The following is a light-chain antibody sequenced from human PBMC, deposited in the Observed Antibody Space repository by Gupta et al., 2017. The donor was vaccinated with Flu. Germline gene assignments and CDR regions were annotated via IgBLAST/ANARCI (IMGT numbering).Light chain of an antibody. J-gene: IGKJ5*01. V-gene: IGKV3-11*01. Sequence: EIVLTQSPVTLSLSPGERATLSCRASQSVGSHLAWYQHKPGQAPRLLIYDTPNRATGIPARFSGSGSGTDFTLTISSLEPEDFAVYYCQQRDDWPPIFGQGTRLEI. CDR2: DTP. CDR3: QQRDDWPPI. CDR1: QSVGSH.